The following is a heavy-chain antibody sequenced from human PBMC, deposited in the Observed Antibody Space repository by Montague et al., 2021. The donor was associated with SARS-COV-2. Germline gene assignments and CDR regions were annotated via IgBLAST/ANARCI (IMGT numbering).Heavy chain of an antibody. CDR3: AGGALWVVVVITAPLNFDY. CDR2: ISSSGSTI. D-gene: IGHD3-22*01. J-gene: IGHJ4*02. V-gene: IGHV3-48*03. Sequence: SLRLSCAASGFTFSSYEMNWVRQAPGKGLEWVSYISSSGSTINYADSVKGRFTISRDNAKNSLYLQMNSLRAEDTAVYYCAGGALWVVVVITAPLNFDYWGQGTLVTVSS. CDR1: GFTFSSYE.